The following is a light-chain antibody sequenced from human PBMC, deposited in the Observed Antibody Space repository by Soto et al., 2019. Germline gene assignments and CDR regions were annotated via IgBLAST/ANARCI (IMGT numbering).Light chain of an antibody. CDR2: DAS. J-gene: IGKJ3*01. CDR3: QQRSFGLT. V-gene: IGKV3-11*01. CDR1: QSVNSY. Sequence: EIVLTQSPATLSLSPGERATLSCRASQSVNSYLAWYQQKLGQAPRLLIYDASNRATGIPARFSGSGYGTDFTLTISSLEPEDIAVYYCQQRSFGLTFGPGTEVDLE.